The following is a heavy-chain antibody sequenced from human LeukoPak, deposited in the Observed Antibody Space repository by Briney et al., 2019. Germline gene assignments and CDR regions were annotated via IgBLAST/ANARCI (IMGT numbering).Heavy chain of an antibody. V-gene: IGHV3-23*01. Sequence: PGGSLRLSCTASGFTFSSYAMSWVRQAPGKGLEWVSAISGSGGSTYYADSVKGRFTISRDNSKNTLYLQMNSLRAEDTAVYYCAKKRGYSYGRPSGYFDYWGQGTLVTVSS. CDR3: AKKRGYSYGRPSGYFDY. CDR1: GFTFSSYA. D-gene: IGHD5-18*01. J-gene: IGHJ4*02. CDR2: ISGSGGST.